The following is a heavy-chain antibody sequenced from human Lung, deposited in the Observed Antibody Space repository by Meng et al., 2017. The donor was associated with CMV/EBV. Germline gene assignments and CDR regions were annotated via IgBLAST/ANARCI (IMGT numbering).Heavy chain of an antibody. Sequence: SVKVSCXASGGTFSSYAISWVRQAPGQGLEWMGGIIPILGIANYAQKFQGRVTITADKSTSTAYMELSSLRSEDTAVYYCARVLGRYCSSTSCLWGYYFDYWGQGTRVTFSS. CDR3: ARVLGRYCSSTSCLWGYYFDY. CDR2: IIPILGIA. CDR1: GGTFSSYA. J-gene: IGHJ4*02. D-gene: IGHD2-2*01. V-gene: IGHV1-69*10.